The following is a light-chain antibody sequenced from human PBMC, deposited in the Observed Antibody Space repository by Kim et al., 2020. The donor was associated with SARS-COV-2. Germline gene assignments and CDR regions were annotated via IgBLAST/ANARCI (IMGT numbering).Light chain of an antibody. CDR2: QDS. Sequence: VSPGQTASITCSGDKLGAKYACWYQQKPGQSPVLVIYQDSKRPSGIPERFSGSNSGNTATLTISGTQAMDEADYYCQAWDSSTVGFGGGTQLTVL. V-gene: IGLV3-1*01. CDR3: QAWDSSTVG. CDR1: KLGAKY. J-gene: IGLJ2*01.